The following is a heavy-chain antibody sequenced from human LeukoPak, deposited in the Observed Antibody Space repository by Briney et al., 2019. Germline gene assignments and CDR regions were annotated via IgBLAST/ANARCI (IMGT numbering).Heavy chain of an antibody. CDR1: GYTFTSYD. V-gene: IGHV1-8*01. J-gene: IGHJ5*02. D-gene: IGHD2-15*01. CDR3: ARAPKSVVVAATSWFDP. Sequence: ASVKVSCKASGYTFTSYDINWVRQATGQGFEWMGWMNPNSGNTGYAQKFQGRVTMTRNTSISTAYMELSSLRSEDTAVYYCARAPKSVVVAATSWFDPWGQGTLVTVSS. CDR2: MNPNSGNT.